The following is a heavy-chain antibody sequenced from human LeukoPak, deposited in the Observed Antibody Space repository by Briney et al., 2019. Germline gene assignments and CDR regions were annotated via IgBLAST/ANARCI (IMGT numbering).Heavy chain of an antibody. CDR3: ARDDAMGATIDY. CDR1: GFTFSSYE. D-gene: IGHD1-26*01. V-gene: IGHV3-48*03. Sequence: PGGSLRLSCAASGFTFSSYEMNWVRQAPGKGLEWVSYISSSGSTIYYADSVKGRFTISRDNARNSLYLQMNSLRAEDTAVYYCARDDAMGATIDYWGLGTLVTVSS. CDR2: ISSSGSTI. J-gene: IGHJ4*02.